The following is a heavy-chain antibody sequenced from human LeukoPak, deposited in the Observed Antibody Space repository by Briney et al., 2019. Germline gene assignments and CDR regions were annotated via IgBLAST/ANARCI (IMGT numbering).Heavy chain of an antibody. J-gene: IGHJ4*02. Sequence: GGSLRLSCAASGFTFSTSAMSWVRQAPGRGLEWVSAISDSSAVIYYADSVKGRFTISRDNSKNTLYLQMNSLRDEDTAVYYCARPLRGSGGLLHEYWGQGTLVTVSS. V-gene: IGHV3-23*01. D-gene: IGHD2-15*01. CDR2: ISDSSAVI. CDR3: ARPLRGSGGLLHEY. CDR1: GFTFSTSA.